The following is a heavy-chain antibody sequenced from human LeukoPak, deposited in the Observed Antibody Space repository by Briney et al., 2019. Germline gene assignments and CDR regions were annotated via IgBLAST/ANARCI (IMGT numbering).Heavy chain of an antibody. V-gene: IGHV1-69*13. CDR2: IIPIFGTA. CDR3: AREGDAAGNFDY. Sequence: VASVKVSCKASGGTFSSYAISWVRQAPGQGLEWMGGIIPIFGTANYAQKFQGRVTITADESTSTAYMELSSLRSEDTAVYYCAREGDAAGNFDYWGQGTLVTVSS. D-gene: IGHD6-13*01. J-gene: IGHJ4*02. CDR1: GGTFSSYA.